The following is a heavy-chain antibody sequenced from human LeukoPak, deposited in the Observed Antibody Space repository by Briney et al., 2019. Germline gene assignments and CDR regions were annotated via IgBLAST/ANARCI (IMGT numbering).Heavy chain of an antibody. CDR2: IYYSGST. J-gene: IGHJ6*03. Sequence: SETLSLTCTVSGGSISSYYWSWIRQPPGKGPEWIGYIYYSGSTNYNPSLKSRVTISVDTSKNQFSLKLSFVTAADTAVYYCARDGTSGSYSYYYYMDVWGKGTTVTVSS. CDR3: ARDGTSGSYSYYYYMDV. CDR1: GGSISSYY. V-gene: IGHV4-59*01. D-gene: IGHD1-26*01.